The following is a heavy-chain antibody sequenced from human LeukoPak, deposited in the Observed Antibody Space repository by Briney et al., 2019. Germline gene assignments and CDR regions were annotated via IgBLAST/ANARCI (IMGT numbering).Heavy chain of an antibody. CDR1: GFTVSSNY. V-gene: IGHV3-48*04. D-gene: IGHD5-24*01. CDR2: ISSSSSTI. Sequence: GGSLRLSCAASGFTVSSNYMSWVRQAPGKGLEWVSYISSSSSTIYYADSVKGRFTISRDNAKNSLYLQMNSLRAEDTAVYYCARKSRDGLDYWGQGTLVTVSS. CDR3: ARKSRDGLDY. J-gene: IGHJ4*02.